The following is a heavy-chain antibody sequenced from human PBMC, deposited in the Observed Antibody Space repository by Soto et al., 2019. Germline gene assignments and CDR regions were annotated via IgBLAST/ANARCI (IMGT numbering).Heavy chain of an antibody. J-gene: IGHJ6*02. D-gene: IGHD3-3*01. Sequence: EVQLVESGGGLIQPGGSLRLSCAASGFSVSSNYMSWVRQAPGKGLEWVSVIYSGGNTHYADSVKGRFTISRDNYKNTLYLQMNSLRAEDTAVDYCARDSTWRPYYRYGMDVWGQRTTVTVSS. CDR1: GFSVSSNY. CDR3: ARDSTWRPYYRYGMDV. V-gene: IGHV3-53*01. CDR2: IYSGGNT.